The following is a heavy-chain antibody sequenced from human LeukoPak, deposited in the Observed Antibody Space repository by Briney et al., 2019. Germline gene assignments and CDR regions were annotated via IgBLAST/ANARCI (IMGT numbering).Heavy chain of an antibody. CDR1: GVSMSAFQ. CDR3: VTSNDAKIAPFDH. D-gene: IGHD2-8*01. V-gene: IGHV4-4*09. Sequence: SETLSLTCTVSGVSMSAFQWSWVRQSPEKGLEWIGCVNTKGETNYNPSLKSRVITSVDTSKSQFSLRLTSVAAADTAVYYCVTSNDAKIAPFDHWGQGALVTVPS. CDR2: VNTKGET. J-gene: IGHJ4*02.